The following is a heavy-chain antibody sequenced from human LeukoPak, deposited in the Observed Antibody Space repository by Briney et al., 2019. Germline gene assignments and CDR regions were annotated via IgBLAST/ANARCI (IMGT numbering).Heavy chain of an antibody. CDR1: GGSISSYY. CDR3: ARSYCSSTSCYAGY. D-gene: IGHD2-2*01. V-gene: IGHV4-59*01. J-gene: IGHJ4*02. Sequence: SETLSLTCTVSGGSISSYYWSWIRQPPGKGLEWIGYIYYSGSTNYNPSLKSLVTISVDTSKNQFSLKLSSVTAADTAVYYCARSYCSSTSCYAGYWGQGTLVTVSS. CDR2: IYYSGST.